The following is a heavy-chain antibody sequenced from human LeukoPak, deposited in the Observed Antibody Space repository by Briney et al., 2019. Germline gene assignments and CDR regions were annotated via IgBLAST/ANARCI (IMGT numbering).Heavy chain of an antibody. CDR1: GYTFTSYY. CDR3: ARLPHRDGYNNLVDY. Sequence: ASVKVSCKASGYTFTSYYMHWVRQAPGQGLEWMGIINPGGGSTSYPQKFQGRVTMTRDTSTSTVYMELSSLRSEDTAVYYCARLPHRDGYNNLVDYWGQGTLVTVSS. CDR2: INPGGGST. D-gene: IGHD5-24*01. J-gene: IGHJ4*02. V-gene: IGHV1-46*01.